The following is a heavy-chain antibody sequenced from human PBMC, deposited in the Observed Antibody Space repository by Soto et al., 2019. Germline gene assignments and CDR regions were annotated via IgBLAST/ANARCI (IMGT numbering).Heavy chain of an antibody. J-gene: IGHJ6*02. V-gene: IGHV3-48*03. Sequence: EVQLVESGGGLVQPGGSLRLSCAASGFTFSSYEMNWVRQAPGKGLEWVSYISSSGSTIYYADSVKCRFTISRDNAKNSLYLQINSLRAEDTAVYYCARDLNYDILTGYYKGHGMDVWGQGTTVTVSS. CDR2: ISSSGSTI. D-gene: IGHD3-9*01. CDR3: ARDLNYDILTGYYKGHGMDV. CDR1: GFTFSSYE.